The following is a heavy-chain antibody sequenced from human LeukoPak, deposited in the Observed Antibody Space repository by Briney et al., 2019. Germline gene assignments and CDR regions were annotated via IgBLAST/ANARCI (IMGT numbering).Heavy chain of an antibody. CDR1: EFSVGSNY. V-gene: IGHV3-66*01. J-gene: IGHJ4*02. Sequence: GGSLRLSCAASEFSVGSNYMTWVRQAPGKGLEWVSLIYSGGSTYYADSVKGRFTISRDNSKNTLYLQMNSLRAEDTAVYYCARAGYSSSASPRLDYWGQGTLVTVSS. CDR2: IYSGGST. D-gene: IGHD6-13*01. CDR3: ARAGYSSSASPRLDY.